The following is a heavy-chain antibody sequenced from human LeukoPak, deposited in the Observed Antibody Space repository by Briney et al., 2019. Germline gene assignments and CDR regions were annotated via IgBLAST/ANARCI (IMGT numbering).Heavy chain of an antibody. D-gene: IGHD6-13*01. V-gene: IGHV1-69*05. CDR2: IIPIFGTA. CDR3: ASKYSSSWCDDYYYYYMDV. Sequence: SVKVSCKASGGTFSSYAISWVRQAPGQGLEWMGGIIPIFGTANYAQKFQGRVTITTDESTSTAYMELSSLRSEDTAVYYCASKYSSSWCDDYYYYYMDVWGKGTTVTVSS. J-gene: IGHJ6*03. CDR1: GGTFSSYA.